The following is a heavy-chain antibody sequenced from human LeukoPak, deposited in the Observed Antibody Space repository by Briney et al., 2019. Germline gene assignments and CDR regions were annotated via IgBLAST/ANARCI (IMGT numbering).Heavy chain of an antibody. V-gene: IGHV6-1*01. Sequence: SQTLSLTCAISGDSVSSNSAAWNWIRQSPSRGLEWLGRTYSRSKWYNDYAVSVKSRITINPDTSKNQFSLQLNSVTPEDTAVYYCARDWSGTLGTHSYYYYMDVWGKGTTVTVSS. J-gene: IGHJ6*03. D-gene: IGHD1-14*01. CDR1: GDSVSSNSAA. CDR3: ARDWSGTLGTHSYYYYMDV. CDR2: TYSRSKWYN.